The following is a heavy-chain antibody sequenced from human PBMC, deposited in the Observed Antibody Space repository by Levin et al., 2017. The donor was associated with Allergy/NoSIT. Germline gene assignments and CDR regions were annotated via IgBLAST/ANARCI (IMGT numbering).Heavy chain of an antibody. CDR3: ARGGDGYGY. J-gene: IGHJ4*02. V-gene: IGHV1-2*02. Sequence: VASVKVSCKTSGYTFTDYYIHWVRQAPGQGLEWMGWISPDSGGTNYAQKFQGRVTMTRDTSISTAYMERNRLRSDDTAVYYCARGGDGYGYWGQGTVVTVSS. CDR2: ISPDSGGT. CDR1: GYTFTDYY. D-gene: IGHD5-24*01.